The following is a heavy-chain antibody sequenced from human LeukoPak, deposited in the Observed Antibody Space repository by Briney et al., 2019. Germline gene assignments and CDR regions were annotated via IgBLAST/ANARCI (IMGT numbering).Heavy chain of an antibody. CDR3: ATYNSGTLDY. J-gene: IGHJ4*02. CDR1: GFTFRSYG. Sequence: PGGSLRLSCAASGFTFRSYGMHWVRQAPGKGLEWVAIIWYDGSKKYCADSVKGRFTVSRDNSNNMLYLQMDSLRAEDTAVYYCATYNSGTLDYWGQGNPVTVSS. D-gene: IGHD1-1*01. V-gene: IGHV3-33*03. CDR2: IWYDGSKK.